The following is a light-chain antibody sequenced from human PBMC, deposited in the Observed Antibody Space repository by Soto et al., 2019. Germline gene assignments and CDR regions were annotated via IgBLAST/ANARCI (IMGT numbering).Light chain of an antibody. CDR1: QGISSY. CDR2: AAS. J-gene: IGKJ4*01. V-gene: IGKV1-8*01. Sequence: AIRMTQSPSSLSASTGDRVTITCRASQGISSYLAWYQQKPGKAPKLLIYAASTLQSGIPSRFSGSRSGTDFTLTISCLQSEDFATYYCQQYYSYRLTFGGGTKVEIK. CDR3: QQYYSYRLT.